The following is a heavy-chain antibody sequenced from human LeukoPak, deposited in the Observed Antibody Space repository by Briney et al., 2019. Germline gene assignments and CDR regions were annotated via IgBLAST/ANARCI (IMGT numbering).Heavy chain of an antibody. CDR1: GFTFSSYA. D-gene: IGHD4-17*01. Sequence: GGSLRLSCAASGFTFSSYAMHWVRQAPGKGLEWVAVISYGGSNKYYADSVKGRFTISRDNSKNTLYLQMNSLRAEDTAVYYCASSDEVTTAFDIWGQGTMVTVSS. CDR2: ISYGGSNK. J-gene: IGHJ3*02. V-gene: IGHV3-30-3*01. CDR3: ASSDEVTTAFDI.